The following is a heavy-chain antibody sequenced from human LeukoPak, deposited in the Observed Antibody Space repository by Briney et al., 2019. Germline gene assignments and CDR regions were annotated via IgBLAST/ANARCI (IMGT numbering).Heavy chain of an antibody. D-gene: IGHD3-3*01. Sequence: GASVKVSCKASGYTFTRYYIHWVRQAPGHGVEWMGWINPNSGGRNYAQKFQGRVTMTRDTSISTAYMELSRLRSDDTAVYYCAKPHYDFWSGYYNGDYYYMDVWGKGTTVTVSS. CDR3: AKPHYDFWSGYYNGDYYYMDV. CDR2: INPNSGGR. J-gene: IGHJ6*03. CDR1: GYTFTRYY. V-gene: IGHV1-2*02.